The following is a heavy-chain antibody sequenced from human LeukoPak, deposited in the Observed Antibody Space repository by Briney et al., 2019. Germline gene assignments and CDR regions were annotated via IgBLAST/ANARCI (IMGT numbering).Heavy chain of an antibody. CDR3: ARGRGYGSGS. Sequence: SETLSLTCAVYGGSFSGYYWSWIRQPQGKGLEWIGEINHSGSTNYNPSLKSRVTISVDTSKNQFSLKLSSVTAADTAVYYCARGRGYGSGSWGQGTLVTVSS. CDR1: GGSFSGYY. D-gene: IGHD3-10*01. J-gene: IGHJ4*02. CDR2: INHSGST. V-gene: IGHV4-34*01.